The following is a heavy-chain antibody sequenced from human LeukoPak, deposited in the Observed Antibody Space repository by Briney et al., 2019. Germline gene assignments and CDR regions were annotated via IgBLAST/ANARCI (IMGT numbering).Heavy chain of an antibody. CDR2: IYPGDSDT. Sequence: GESLKISCKGSGYSFTSYWIGWVRQMPGQGLEWMGIIYPGDSDTRYSPSFQGQVTISADKSISTAYLQWSSLKASDTAMYYCARHPPDDSSSWYHGAFDIWGQGTMVTVSS. CDR1: GYSFTSYW. J-gene: IGHJ3*02. V-gene: IGHV5-51*01. D-gene: IGHD6-13*01. CDR3: ARHPPDDSSSWYHGAFDI.